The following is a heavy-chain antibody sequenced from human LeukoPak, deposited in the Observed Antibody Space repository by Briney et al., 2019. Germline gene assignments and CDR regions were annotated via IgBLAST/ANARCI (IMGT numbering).Heavy chain of an antibody. J-gene: IGHJ4*02. CDR3: ARHGWRGGFDY. V-gene: IGHV4-59*08. CDR1: GGSISSYY. Sequence: PSETLSLTCTVSGGSISSYYWSWIRQLPGKGLEWIGYIYYSGSTNYNPSLKSRVTISVDTSKNQFSLKLSSVTAADTAVYYCARHGWRGGFDYWGQGTLVTVSS. D-gene: IGHD2-2*03. CDR2: IYYSGST.